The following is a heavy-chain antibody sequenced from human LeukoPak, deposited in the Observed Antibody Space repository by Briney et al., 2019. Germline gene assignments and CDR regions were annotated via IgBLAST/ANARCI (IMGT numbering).Heavy chain of an antibody. CDR2: INTNTGNP. J-gene: IGHJ4*02. V-gene: IGHV7-4-1*02. D-gene: IGHD3-9*01. CDR1: GYTLTSYA. Sequence: ASVKVSCKASGYTLTSYAMNWVRQAPGQGLEWMGWINTNTGNPTYAQGFTGRFVFSLDTSVSTAYLQISSLKAEDTAVYYCARDPPATYDILTGYYMDWGQGTQVTVSP. CDR3: ARDPPATYDILTGYYMD.